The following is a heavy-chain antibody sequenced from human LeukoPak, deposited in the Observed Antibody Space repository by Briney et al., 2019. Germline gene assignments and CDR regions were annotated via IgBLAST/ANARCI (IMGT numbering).Heavy chain of an antibody. CDR3: ARGVPTYYDFWSGYYEGVYYYYYMDV. V-gene: IGHV4-59*01. J-gene: IGHJ6*03. D-gene: IGHD3-3*01. CDR1: GGSISSYY. Sequence: PSETLSLTCTVSGGSISSYYWSWIRQPPGEGLEWIGYIYYSGSTNYNPSLKSRVTISVDTSKNQFSLKLSSVTAADTAVYYCARGVPTYYDFWSGYYEGVYYYYYMDVWGKGTTVTVSS. CDR2: IYYSGST.